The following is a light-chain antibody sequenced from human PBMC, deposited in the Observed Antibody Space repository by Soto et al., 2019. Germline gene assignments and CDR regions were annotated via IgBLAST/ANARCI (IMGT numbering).Light chain of an antibody. J-gene: IGKJ1*01. CDR3: QQYSIWRT. Sequence: ETVLTQSPGTLSLSPGERATLSCRASQSVTNSYLAWFQQKPGQAPRLLIFGALSRATGIPDRFSGSGSGTEFTLTISGLQSEDFAVYYCQQYSIWRTFGQGTKVDIK. CDR1: QSVTNSY. V-gene: IGKV3-20*01. CDR2: GAL.